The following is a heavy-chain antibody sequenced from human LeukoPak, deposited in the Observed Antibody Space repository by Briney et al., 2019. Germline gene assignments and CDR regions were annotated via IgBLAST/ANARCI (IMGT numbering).Heavy chain of an antibody. J-gene: IGHJ4*02. Sequence: RSGGSLRLSCAASGFTFSSYAMHWVRQAPGKGLEWVAVISYDGSNKYYADSVKGRFTISRDNSKNTLYLQMNSLRAEDTAVYYCARPIYYGDYREGLFDYWGQGTLVTVSS. CDR2: ISYDGSNK. D-gene: IGHD4-17*01. CDR3: ARPIYYGDYREGLFDY. V-gene: IGHV3-30-3*01. CDR1: GFTFSSYA.